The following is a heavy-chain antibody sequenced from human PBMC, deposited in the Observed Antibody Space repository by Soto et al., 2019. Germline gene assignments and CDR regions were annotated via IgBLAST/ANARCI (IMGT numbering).Heavy chain of an antibody. CDR2: INHSGST. CDR3: ARVSLAYYYGMDV. J-gene: IGHJ6*02. V-gene: IGHV4-34*01. Sequence: LSLTCAVYGGSFSGYYWSWIRQPPGKGLEWIGEINHSGSTNYNPSLKSRVTISVDTSKNQFSLELSSVTAADTAVYYCARVSLAYYYGMDVWGQGTTVTVSS. CDR1: GGSFSGYY.